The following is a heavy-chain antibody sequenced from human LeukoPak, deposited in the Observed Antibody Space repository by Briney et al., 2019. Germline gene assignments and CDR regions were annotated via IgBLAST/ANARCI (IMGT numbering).Heavy chain of an antibody. Sequence: SETLSLTCAVYGGSFSGYYWSWIRQPPGKGLEWIGEINHSGSTNYNPSLKSRVTISVDTSKNQFSLKLSSVTAADTAVYYCARGRSIVLLWFGELLFDHWGQGTLVTVSS. CDR1: GGSFSGYY. V-gene: IGHV4-34*01. D-gene: IGHD3-10*01. CDR3: ARGRSIVLLWFGELLFDH. CDR2: INHSGST. J-gene: IGHJ4*02.